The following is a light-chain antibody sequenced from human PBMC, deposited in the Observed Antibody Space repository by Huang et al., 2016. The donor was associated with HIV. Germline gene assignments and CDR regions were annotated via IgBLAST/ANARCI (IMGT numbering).Light chain of an antibody. V-gene: IGKV3-15*01. CDR1: QNVGSN. CDR2: GAS. Sequence: EIVMTQSPATLSVSPGERATLSCRASQNVGSNLAWYQQKPGQAPRLLSYGASTRAPGIPARFSGSGSGTEFTLTISSLQSEDFAVYSCQEYNNWPSFGQGTKLEIK. J-gene: IGKJ2*01. CDR3: QEYNNWPS.